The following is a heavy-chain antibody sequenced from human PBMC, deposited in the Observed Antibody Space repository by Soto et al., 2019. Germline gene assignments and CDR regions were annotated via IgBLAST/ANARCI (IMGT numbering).Heavy chain of an antibody. D-gene: IGHD3-22*01. J-gene: IGHJ4*02. CDR1: GYTFTSYG. CDR2: INPGNGNT. Sequence: GSVNLSCKASGYTFTSYGINWVRQAPGRGLEWMGWINPGNGNTKYSQQFQGRVIIDRDTSASTAYMELSSLRPEDTAVYYCARGGYVYSSHYICYWGQGTLVTASS. V-gene: IGHV1-3*01. CDR3: ARGGYVYSSHYICY.